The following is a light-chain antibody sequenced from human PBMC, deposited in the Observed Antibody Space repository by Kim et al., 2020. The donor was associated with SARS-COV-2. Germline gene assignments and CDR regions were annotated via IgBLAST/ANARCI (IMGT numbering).Light chain of an antibody. Sequence: QSALTQPASVSGSPGQSITISCTGTSGDVGTYNYVSWYQQHPDKAPKLLIYDVSSRPSGVSNRFSGSKSDNTASLTISGLQAEDEADYYCTSYTGTSWVFGGGTQLTVL. CDR3: TSYTGTSWV. CDR1: SGDVGTYNY. V-gene: IGLV2-14*03. CDR2: DVS. J-gene: IGLJ3*02.